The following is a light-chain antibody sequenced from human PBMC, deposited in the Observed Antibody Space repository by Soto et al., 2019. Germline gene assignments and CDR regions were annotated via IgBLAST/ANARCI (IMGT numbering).Light chain of an antibody. Sequence: DIQMTQSPSSLSASVGDRVTITCRPSQGISNYLAWYQQKPGKVPKLLIYAASTLQSGVPSRISGSGSGTDLTLTISSLQTEDVATYYCQQYDNLRLFGGETQGDIK. J-gene: IGKJ4*01. CDR1: QGISNY. CDR2: AAS. CDR3: QQYDNLRL. V-gene: IGKV1-27*01.